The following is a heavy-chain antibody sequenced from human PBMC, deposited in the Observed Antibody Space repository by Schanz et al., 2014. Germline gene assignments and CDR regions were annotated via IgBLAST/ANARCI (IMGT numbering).Heavy chain of an antibody. V-gene: IGHV3-30*04. CDR2: ISGNGGEK. D-gene: IGHD3-16*01. CDR1: GFSFSTYA. CDR3: ARDYAGFDC. J-gene: IGHJ4*02. Sequence: QVQLVESGGGVVQPGRSLRLSCAASGFSFSTYAMHWVRQAPGKGLRCVAVISGNGGEKYYADSVKGRFTISRDNSENTLFLEMNSLRLEDTAVYYCARDYAGFDCWGQGTLVTVSS.